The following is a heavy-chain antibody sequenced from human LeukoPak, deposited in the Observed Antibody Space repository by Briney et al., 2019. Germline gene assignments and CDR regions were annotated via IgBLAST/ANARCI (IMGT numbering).Heavy chain of an antibody. J-gene: IGHJ4*02. CDR3: ARDLTIAAAGTYGY. D-gene: IGHD6-13*01. CDR2: ISTYNGNT. CDR1: GYTFTSYG. V-gene: IGHV1-18*01. Sequence: ASVKVSCKTSGYTFTSYGVSWVRQAPGQGLEWMGWISTYNGNTNYAQNFQGRVTMTTDTPTSTAYMELRSLRSDDTAVYYCARDLTIAAAGTYGYWGQGTLVTVSS.